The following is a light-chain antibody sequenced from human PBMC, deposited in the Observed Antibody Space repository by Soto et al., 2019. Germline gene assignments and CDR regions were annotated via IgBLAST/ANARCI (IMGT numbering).Light chain of an antibody. CDR2: EVD. Sequence: QSALTQPPSASGSPGQSVTICCTGTSSDVGGYNYVSWYQQHPGKAPKLMIYEVDKRPSGVPDRFSGSKSGNTASLTLSGLQTEDEADYYCSSYAGGNTLFGAGTKVTVL. CDR3: SSYAGGNTL. J-gene: IGLJ2*01. CDR1: SSDVGGYNY. V-gene: IGLV2-8*01.